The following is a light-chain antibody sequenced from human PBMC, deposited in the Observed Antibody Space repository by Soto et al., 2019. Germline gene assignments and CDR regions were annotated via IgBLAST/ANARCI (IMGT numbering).Light chain of an antibody. Sequence: ENVLTQSPGTLSLSPGERATLSCRASQGVSSGYLAWYQHKPGQAPRLLISGTSTRATGIPDRFSGSGSGTDFTLTITSLEPEDFAVYYCQQDGLSRIFGGGTKVEMK. J-gene: IGKJ4*01. CDR2: GTS. V-gene: IGKV3-20*01. CDR3: QQDGLSRI. CDR1: QGVSSGY.